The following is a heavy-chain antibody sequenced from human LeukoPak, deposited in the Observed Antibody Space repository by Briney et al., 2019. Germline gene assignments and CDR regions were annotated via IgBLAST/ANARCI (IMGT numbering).Heavy chain of an antibody. Sequence: GASVKVSCKASGYTFTSYGISWVRQAPGQGLEWMGWISAYNGNTNYAQKLQGRVTMTTDTSTSTAYMELRSLRPDDTAVYYCARDGAAAGRNWFDPWGQGTLVTVSS. J-gene: IGHJ5*02. CDR1: GYTFTSYG. CDR3: ARDGAAAGRNWFDP. D-gene: IGHD6-13*01. CDR2: ISAYNGNT. V-gene: IGHV1-18*01.